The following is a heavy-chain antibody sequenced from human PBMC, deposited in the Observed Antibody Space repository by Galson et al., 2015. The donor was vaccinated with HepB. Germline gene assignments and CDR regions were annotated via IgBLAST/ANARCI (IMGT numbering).Heavy chain of an antibody. J-gene: IGHJ6*03. CDR2: TYYRSKWYY. CDR3: AREWELRHYYYYMDV. Sequence: CAISGDSVSSNSAAWNWIRQSPSRGLEWLGRTYYRSKWYYDYAVSVKSRINITPDTSKNQVSLLLNSVTPEDTAVYYCAREWELRHYYYYMDVWGKGTTVTVSS. CDR1: GDSVSSNSAA. V-gene: IGHV6-1*01. D-gene: IGHD1-26*01.